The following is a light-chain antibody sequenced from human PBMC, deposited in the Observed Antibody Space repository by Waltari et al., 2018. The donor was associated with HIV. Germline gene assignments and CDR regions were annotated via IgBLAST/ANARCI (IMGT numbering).Light chain of an antibody. J-gene: IGLJ3*02. CDR1: NIGSKS. Sequence: SYVLTQPPSVSVAPGQTARITCGGNNIGSKSVHWYQQKPGQAPVLVVYDDSDRPSGIPDRFSGSNSGNTATLTISRVEAGDEADYYCQVWDSSSDHLFGGGTKLTVL. CDR3: QVWDSSSDHL. V-gene: IGLV3-21*02. CDR2: DDS.